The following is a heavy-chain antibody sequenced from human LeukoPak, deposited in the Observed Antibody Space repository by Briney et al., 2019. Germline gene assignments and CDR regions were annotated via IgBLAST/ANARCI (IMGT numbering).Heavy chain of an antibody. Sequence: KPSETLSLTCTVSGDSINSLDLWSWVRQPPGKGLGWIGVMYLSGTTHSNPSVKSRVTISIDKSKNQFFLNLSSVTAADTAVYYCAGLVGRYSSGLYYYYFDYWGQGTLVTVSS. CDR2: MYLSGTT. D-gene: IGHD3-22*01. CDR3: AGLVGRYSSGLYYYYFDY. CDR1: GDSINSLDL. J-gene: IGHJ4*02. V-gene: IGHV4-4*02.